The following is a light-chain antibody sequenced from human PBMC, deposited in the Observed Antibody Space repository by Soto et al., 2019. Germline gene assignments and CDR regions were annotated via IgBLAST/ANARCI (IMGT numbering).Light chain of an antibody. J-gene: IGKJ3*01. CDR3: QQSYDTQFT. Sequence: DIQMTQSPSSLSASVGDRVTITCRASQSVSSDLNWYQQKPGQAPKLLMYAASTLQSGVPSRFSGSGSGTDFTLTINSLQPEDSASYYCQQSYDTQFTFGPGTKVDFK. V-gene: IGKV1-39*01. CDR1: QSVSSD. CDR2: AAS.